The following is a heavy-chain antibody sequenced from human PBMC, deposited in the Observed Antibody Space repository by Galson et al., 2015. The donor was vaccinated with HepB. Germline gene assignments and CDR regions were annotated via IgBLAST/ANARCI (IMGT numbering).Heavy chain of an antibody. Sequence: SLRLSCAASGFTFSSYAMSWVRQAPGKGLEWVSAISGSGGSTYYADSVKGRFTISRDNSKNTLYLQMNSLRAEDTAVYYCAKDVGDSSGYFDYWGQGTLVTVSS. J-gene: IGHJ4*02. CDR3: AKDVGDSSGYFDY. CDR1: GFTFSSYA. CDR2: ISGSGGST. D-gene: IGHD3-22*01. V-gene: IGHV3-23*01.